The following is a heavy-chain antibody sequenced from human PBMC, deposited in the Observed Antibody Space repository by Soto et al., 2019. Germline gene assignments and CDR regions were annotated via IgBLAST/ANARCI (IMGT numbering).Heavy chain of an antibody. Sequence: QVQLVESGGGVVQPGRSLRLSCAAFGFTFSSYGMHWVRQAPGKGLEWVAVISYDGSNKYYADSVKGRFTISRDNSKNTLYLQMNSLRAEDTAVYYCAKDLYSSSWYSYDVGMDVWGQGTTVTVSS. CDR1: GFTFSSYG. D-gene: IGHD6-13*01. J-gene: IGHJ6*02. V-gene: IGHV3-30*18. CDR3: AKDLYSSSWYSYDVGMDV. CDR2: ISYDGSNK.